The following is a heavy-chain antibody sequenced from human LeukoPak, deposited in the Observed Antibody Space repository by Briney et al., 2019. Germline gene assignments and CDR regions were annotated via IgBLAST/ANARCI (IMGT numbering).Heavy chain of an antibody. CDR1: GFIFSNSW. V-gene: IGHV3-74*03. Sequence: GGSLRLSCAASGFIFSNSWMHWVRRVPGKGLVWVSRIDSDGRLTTYADSVKGRFTISRDNTKNTLFLQMSNLRAEDTSVYYCAFGSGTYYNALDIWGQGTMVTVS. CDR2: IDSDGRLT. CDR3: AFGSGTYYNALDI. J-gene: IGHJ3*02. D-gene: IGHD1-26*01.